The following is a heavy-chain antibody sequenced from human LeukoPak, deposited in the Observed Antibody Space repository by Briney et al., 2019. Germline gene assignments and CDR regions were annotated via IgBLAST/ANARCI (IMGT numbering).Heavy chain of an antibody. J-gene: IGHJ6*03. CDR2: INHSGST. V-gene: IGHV4-34*01. Sequence: KPSETLSLTCAVYGGSFSGYYWSWIRQPPGKGLEWIGEINHSGSTNYNPSLKSRVTISVDTSKNQFSLKLSSVTAADTAVYYCARHPGYYYYYMDVWGKGTTVTISS. CDR1: GGSFSGYY. CDR3: ARHPGYYYYYMDV.